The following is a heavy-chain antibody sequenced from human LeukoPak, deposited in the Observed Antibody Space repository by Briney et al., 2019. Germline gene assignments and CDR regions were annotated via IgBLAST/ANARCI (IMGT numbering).Heavy chain of an antibody. CDR3: ARDYYGSGSPPRYGMDV. V-gene: IGHV4-4*07. J-gene: IGHJ6*02. Sequence: PSETLSLTCTVSGGSISSYYWSWIRQPAGKGLEWIGRIYTSVSTNYNPSLKSRVTMSVDTSKNQFSLKLSSVTAADTAVYYCARDYYGSGSPPRYGMDVWGQGTTVTVSS. CDR1: GGSISSYY. CDR2: IYTSVST. D-gene: IGHD3-10*01.